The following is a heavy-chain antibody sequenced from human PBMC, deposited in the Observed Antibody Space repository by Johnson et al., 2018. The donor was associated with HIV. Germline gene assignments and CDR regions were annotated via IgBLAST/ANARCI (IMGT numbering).Heavy chain of an antibody. CDR2: ISWDGGST. V-gene: IGHV3-43D*03. D-gene: IGHD1-26*01. Sequence: VQLVESGGGVVQPGRSLRLSCAASGFTFSSYAMHWVRQAPGKGLEWVSLISWDGGSTYYADSVKGRFTISRDNAKNSLFLQMNSLRAEDTAVYYCAREIIVGPTTSDSDAFDIWGQGTIVSVSS. CDR3: AREIIVGPTTSDSDAFDI. CDR1: GFTFSSYA. J-gene: IGHJ3*02.